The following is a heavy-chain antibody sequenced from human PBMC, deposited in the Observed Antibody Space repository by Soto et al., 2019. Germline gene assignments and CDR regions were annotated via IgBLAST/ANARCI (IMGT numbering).Heavy chain of an antibody. D-gene: IGHD5-18*01. Sequence: EVQLVESGGCLVQPGESLTLSCAASGFTFSSYWMHWVRQAPGKGLVWVSRIKTDWSGTYYADSVQGRFTISRDNAKNPLYLQMNSLRVEDTAVYFCARGDSDRFDGNGYQGGHWGQGTLVTVSS. J-gene: IGHJ4*02. V-gene: IGHV3-74*01. CDR2: IKTDWSGT. CDR1: GFTFSSYW. CDR3: ARGDSDRFDGNGYQGGH.